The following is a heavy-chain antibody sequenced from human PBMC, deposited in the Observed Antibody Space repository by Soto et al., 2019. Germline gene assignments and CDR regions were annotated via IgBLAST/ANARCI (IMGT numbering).Heavy chain of an antibody. D-gene: IGHD2-15*01. V-gene: IGHV3-48*01. Sequence: PGGSLILSCAASGFTFSTYDMNWVRQAPGRGLEWVSYISSSSSIIYYADSVKGRFTISRDNAKISLYLQMNSLRAEDTAVYYCATDPGGCSGGSCYSWYFDFWGQGTLVTVS. CDR3: ATDPGGCSGGSCYSWYFDF. CDR2: ISSSSSII. CDR1: GFTFSTYD. J-gene: IGHJ4*02.